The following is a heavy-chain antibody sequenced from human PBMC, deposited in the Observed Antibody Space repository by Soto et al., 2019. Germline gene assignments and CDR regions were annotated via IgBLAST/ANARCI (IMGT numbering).Heavy chain of an antibody. J-gene: IGHJ4*02. CDR3: ARAIGPTLFDY. Sequence: WGSLRLSRSASGFTFISYDIHFSRQCPWKCLEWVSAIGTAGDTNYAGSVKGRFTISRENAKNSLYLQMNSLRAGDTAIYFCARAIGPTLFDYWGQGTLVTVSS. CDR2: IGTAGDT. CDR1: GFTFISYD. V-gene: IGHV3-13*04. D-gene: IGHD3-22*01.